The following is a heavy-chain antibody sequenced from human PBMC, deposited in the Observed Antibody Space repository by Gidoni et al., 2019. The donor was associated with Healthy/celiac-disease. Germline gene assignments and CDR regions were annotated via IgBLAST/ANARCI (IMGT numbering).Heavy chain of an antibody. Sequence: QVQLVESGGGVVQPGRSLRLSCAASGFTFSSYAMHWVRQAPGKGLEWVAVISYDGSNKYYADSVKSRFTISRDNSKNTLYLQMNSLRAEDTAVYYCARDSGGTIFGVVIIQYYFDYWGQGTLVTVSS. CDR3: ARDSGGTIFGVVIIQYYFDY. CDR1: GFTFSSYA. D-gene: IGHD3-3*01. V-gene: IGHV3-30*04. CDR2: ISYDGSNK. J-gene: IGHJ4*02.